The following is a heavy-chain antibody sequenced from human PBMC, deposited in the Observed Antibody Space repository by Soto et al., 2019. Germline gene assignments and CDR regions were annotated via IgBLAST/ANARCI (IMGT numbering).Heavy chain of an antibody. CDR1: GFTFSSYA. V-gene: IGHV3-23*01. D-gene: IGHD6-13*01. CDR2: ISGSDGST. J-gene: IGHJ4*02. CDR3: ARRSSSWYFDY. Sequence: EVQLLESGGGLVQPGGSLRLSCAASGFTFSSYAMNWVRQAPGKGLEWVSVISGSDGSTYYADSVKGRFTISRDNSKNTLNLQMKSLRAEDTDVYYCARRSSSWYFDYWGQGTLVTVSS.